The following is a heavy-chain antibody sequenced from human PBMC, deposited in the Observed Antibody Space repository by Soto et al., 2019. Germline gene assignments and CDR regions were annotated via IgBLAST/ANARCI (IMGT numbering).Heavy chain of an antibody. D-gene: IGHD6-13*01. J-gene: IGHJ4*02. V-gene: IGHV4-59*12. CDR3: ARGGSSSWYGFYFFDN. CDR1: GGSISNYY. Sequence: SETLSLTCTVSGGSISNYYWSWIRQPPGKGLEWIGYISDSGSTNYKTSLKSRVTISVDTSKNQFSLKVTSVTAADTAAYYCARGGSSSWYGFYFFDNWGPGTLVTVSS. CDR2: ISDSGST.